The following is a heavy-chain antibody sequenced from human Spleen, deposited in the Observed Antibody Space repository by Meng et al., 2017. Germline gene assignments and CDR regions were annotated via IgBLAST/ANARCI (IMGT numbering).Heavy chain of an antibody. D-gene: IGHD4-11*01. J-gene: IGHJ4*02. CDR2: INHSGST. V-gene: IGHV4-34*01. Sequence: VQLKPWASVVLKPSETLSLTFFVSGGSFSDYYWSWIRQPPGKGLEWIGEINHSGSTNYNPSLESRATISVDTSQNNLSLKLSSVTAADSAVYYCARGPTTMAHDFDYWGQGTLVTVSS. CDR3: ARGPTTMAHDFDY. CDR1: GGSFSDYY.